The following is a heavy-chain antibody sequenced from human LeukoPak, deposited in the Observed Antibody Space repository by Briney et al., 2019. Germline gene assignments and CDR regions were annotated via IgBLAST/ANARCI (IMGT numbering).Heavy chain of an antibody. J-gene: IGHJ1*01. CDR3: ARDILTGSQSRFQH. D-gene: IGHD3-9*01. Sequence: GGSLRLSCAASGFTFSNYGMHWVRQAPGKGLEWVSYISSSSTIYYADSVKGRFTISRDNAKNSLYLQMNSLRAEDTAVYYCARDILTGSQSRFQHWGQGTLVTVSS. V-gene: IGHV3-48*04. CDR2: ISSSSTI. CDR1: GFTFSNYG.